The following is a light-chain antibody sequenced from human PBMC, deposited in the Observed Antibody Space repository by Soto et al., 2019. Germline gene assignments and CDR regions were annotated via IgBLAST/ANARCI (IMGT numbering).Light chain of an antibody. J-gene: IGLJ3*02. V-gene: IGLV1-40*01. CDR2: GNS. CDR3: QSYDSSLSGWV. CDR1: SSNIGAGYD. Sequence: QAVLTQPPSVSGAPGQRVTISCTGSSSNIGAGYDVHWYQQLPGTAPKLLISGNSNRPSWVPDRFSGSKSGTSASLAITGLQAEDEADYYCQSYDSSLSGWVFGGGTKVTVL.